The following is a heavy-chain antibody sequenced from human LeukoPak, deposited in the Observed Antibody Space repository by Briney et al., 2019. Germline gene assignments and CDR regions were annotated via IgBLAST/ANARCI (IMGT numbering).Heavy chain of an antibody. CDR2: SSASSSDV. J-gene: IGHJ3*02. V-gene: IGHV3-48*01. Sequence: GGSLRLSCAASGLAFSSSAMNWVRQTPGKGLEWLSYSSASSSDVYYADSVKGRFTISRDNAKSSLYLQMNSLTAEDTAIYFCARGRGHAFDIWGQGTRVTVSS. CDR3: ARGRGHAFDI. CDR1: GLAFSSSA.